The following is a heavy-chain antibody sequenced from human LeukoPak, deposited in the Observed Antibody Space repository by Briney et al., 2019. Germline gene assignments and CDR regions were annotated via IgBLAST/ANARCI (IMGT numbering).Heavy chain of an antibody. J-gene: IGHJ3*02. D-gene: IGHD3-22*01. CDR3: ARDRAIVVVSPSDAFDI. CDR2: ISAYNGNT. V-gene: IGHV1-18*01. Sequence: ASVKVSCKASGYTFTSYGISWVRQAPGQGLEWMGWISAYNGNTNYAQKLQGRVTMTTDTSTSTAYMELRSLRSDDTAVYYCARDRAIVVVSPSDAFDIWGQGTMVTVS. CDR1: GYTFTSYG.